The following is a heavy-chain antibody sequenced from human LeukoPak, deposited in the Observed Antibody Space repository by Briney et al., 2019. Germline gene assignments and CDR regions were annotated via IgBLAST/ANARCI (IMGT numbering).Heavy chain of an antibody. CDR1: GGSISGTNW. J-gene: IGHJ4*02. V-gene: IGHV4-4*02. CDR3: SRESGPFSPFGF. D-gene: IGHD1-26*01. CDR2: ISLRGLT. Sequence: PSGTLSLTCGVSGGSISGTNWWSWVRQPPGRGLEWIGEISLRGLTNYNPSLRSRLTMSLDESKNQVSLNLTSVTAADTAVYYCSRESGPFSPFGFWGQGTLVSVHS.